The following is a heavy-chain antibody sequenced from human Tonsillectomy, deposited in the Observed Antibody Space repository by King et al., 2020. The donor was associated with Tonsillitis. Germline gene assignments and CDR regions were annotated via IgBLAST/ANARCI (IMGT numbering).Heavy chain of an antibody. CDR2: INHSGST. D-gene: IGHD3-10*01. CDR3: ARVNYYGSGSYYNVNAFDI. J-gene: IGHJ3*02. Sequence: VQLQQWGAGMLKPSETLSLTCAVYGGSFSGYYWSWIRQPPGKGLEWIGEINHSGSTNYNPSLKSRVTISVDTSKNQFSLKLSSVTAADTAVYYCARVNYYGSGSYYNVNAFDIWGQGTMVTVSS. CDR1: GGSFSGYY. V-gene: IGHV4-34*01.